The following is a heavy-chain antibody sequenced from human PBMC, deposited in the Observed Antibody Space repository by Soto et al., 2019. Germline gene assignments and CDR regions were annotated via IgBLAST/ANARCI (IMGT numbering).Heavy chain of an antibody. CDR3: AKEISCVSGGHLYYGMDV. CDR2: WSRSGSSE. V-gene: IGHV3-11*01. Sequence: PGAPLRLSCAASGFTFSDNYITWIRQASGKGLGMVANWSRSGSSEDDGYSGKGRFSIFRENYKNLLFLQMFLLRAEDTADYYCAKEISCVSGGHLYYGMDVLGQGTAVTVSS. D-gene: IGHD2-15*01. J-gene: IGHJ6*02. CDR1: GFTFSDNY.